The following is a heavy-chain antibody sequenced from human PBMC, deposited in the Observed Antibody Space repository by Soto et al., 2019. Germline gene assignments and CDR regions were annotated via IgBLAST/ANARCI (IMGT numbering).Heavy chain of an antibody. CDR3: ARDVVDTAMVGAGY. D-gene: IGHD5-18*01. CDR2: IIPILGIA. V-gene: IGHV1-69*08. CDR1: GGTFSSYT. J-gene: IGHJ4*02. Sequence: QVQLVQSGAEVKKPGSSVKVSCKASGGTFSSYTISWVRQAPGQGLEWMGRIIPILGIANYAQKFQGRVTITADKSTSTAYMELSSLRSEDTAVYYCARDVVDTAMVGAGYWGQGTLVTVSS.